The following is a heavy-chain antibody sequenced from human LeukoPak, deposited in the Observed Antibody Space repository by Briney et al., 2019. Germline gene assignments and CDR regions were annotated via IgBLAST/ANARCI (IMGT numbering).Heavy chain of an antibody. V-gene: IGHV1-69*05. J-gene: IGHJ4*02. CDR2: IIPIFGTA. CDR3: ARGDYSNYPFDY. Sequence: SSVKVSCKASGGTFSSYAISWVRQAPGQGLEWMGGIIPIFGTANYAQKFQGRVTITTDESTSTACMELSSLRSEDTAVYCCARGDYSNYPFDYWGQGTLVTVSS. D-gene: IGHD4-11*01. CDR1: GGTFSSYA.